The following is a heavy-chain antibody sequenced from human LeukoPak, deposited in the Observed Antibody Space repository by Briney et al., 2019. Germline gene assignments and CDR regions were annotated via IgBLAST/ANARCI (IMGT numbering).Heavy chain of an antibody. CDR2: IGPGGDI. J-gene: IGHJ4*02. V-gene: IGHV3-21*05. Sequence: PGGSLRLSCAASGFSFTAYSMNWVRQAPGRGLEWISYIGPGGDIYYADSVTGRFTISRDNAKNSLYLQMNSLRAEDTAVYYCANNYDFWSGYYPFDYWGQGTLVTVSS. D-gene: IGHD3-3*01. CDR1: GFSFTAYS. CDR3: ANNYDFWSGYYPFDY.